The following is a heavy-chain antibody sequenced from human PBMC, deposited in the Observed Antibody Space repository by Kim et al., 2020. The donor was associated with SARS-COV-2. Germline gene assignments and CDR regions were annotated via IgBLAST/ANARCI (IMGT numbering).Heavy chain of an antibody. CDR1: GFSFSTFP. V-gene: IGHV3-23*01. CDR3: AKSTVTSTLRSGVDV. J-gene: IGHJ6*02. D-gene: IGHD4-17*01. CDR2: IGVGGTT. Sequence: GGSLRLSCAASGFSFSTFPMTWVRQAPGKGLEWVSGIGVGGTTFYAGSVKGRFTMSRDNSKDTLYLQMNDLRVEDTAAYFCAKSTVTSTLRSGVDVWGQG.